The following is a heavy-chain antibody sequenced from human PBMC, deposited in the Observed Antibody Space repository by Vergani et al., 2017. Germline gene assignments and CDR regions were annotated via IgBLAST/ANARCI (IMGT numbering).Heavy chain of an antibody. CDR2: IYYSGTT. CDR3: ARGYSVLGGYFYYYMDV. Sequence: QVQLQESGPGLVKPSQTLSLTCPVSGGPISSGCYYWSWIRQHPGKGLEWIGDIYYSGTTHYNPSLKSRVTISVDTSKNQFSLKLSSVTAADTAVYYCARGYSVLGGYFYYYMDVWGKGTTVTVSS. D-gene: IGHD2-15*01. CDR1: GGPISSGCYY. J-gene: IGHJ6*03. V-gene: IGHV4-31*03.